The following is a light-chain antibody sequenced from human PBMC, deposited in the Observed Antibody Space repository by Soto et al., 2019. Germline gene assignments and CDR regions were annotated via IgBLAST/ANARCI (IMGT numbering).Light chain of an antibody. J-gene: IGKJ4*01. CDR2: ETS. Sequence: EIVLTQSPATLSLSPGDRTTLSCRASQSVSNYLAWYQQKPGQAPRLLIYETSNRASVIPARFSGSGSGTDFTLTISSLGPEDFAVYYCQQRSYWLSFGGGTKVDNK. CDR3: QQRSYWLS. CDR1: QSVSNY. V-gene: IGKV3-11*01.